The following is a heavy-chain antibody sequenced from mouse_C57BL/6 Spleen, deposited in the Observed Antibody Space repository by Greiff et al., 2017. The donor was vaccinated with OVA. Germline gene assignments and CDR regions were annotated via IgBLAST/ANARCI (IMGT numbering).Heavy chain of an antibody. CDR2: IDPSDSYT. D-gene: IGHD4-1*01. CDR3: ARPDWDSTY. J-gene: IGHJ2*01. V-gene: IGHV1-50*01. Sequence: VQLQQPGAELVKPGASVKLSCKASGYTFTSYWMQWVKQRPGQGLEWIGEIDPSDSYTNYNQKFKGKATLTVDTSSSTAYMQLSSLTSEDSAVYYGARPDWDSTYWGQGTTLTVSS. CDR1: GYTFTSYW.